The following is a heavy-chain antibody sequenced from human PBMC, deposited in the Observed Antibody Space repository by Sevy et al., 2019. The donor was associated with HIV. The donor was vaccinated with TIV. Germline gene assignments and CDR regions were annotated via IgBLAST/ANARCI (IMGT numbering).Heavy chain of an antibody. CDR2: ISSSGSTI. Sequence: GGSLRLSCAASGFTFSDYYMSWIRQAPGKGLEWVSYISSSGSTIYYADSVKGRFTSSRDNAKNSLYLQMNSLRAEDTAVYYCARASKPDSSGWGIIFDYWGQGTLVTVSS. V-gene: IGHV3-11*04. D-gene: IGHD6-19*01. CDR3: ARASKPDSSGWGIIFDY. J-gene: IGHJ4*02. CDR1: GFTFSDYY.